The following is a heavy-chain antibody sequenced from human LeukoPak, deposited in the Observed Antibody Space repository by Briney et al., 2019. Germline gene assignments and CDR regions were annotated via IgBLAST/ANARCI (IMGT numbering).Heavy chain of an antibody. J-gene: IGHJ4*02. CDR1: GFTFSSYG. D-gene: IGHD4-11*01. V-gene: IGHV3-30*03. CDR3: ARYAEYAVTTPCY. CDR2: LSYDGNYK. Sequence: PGGSLRLSCAASGFTFSSYGMHWVRQAPGQGLEWVAVLSYDGNYKYYADSVKGRFAISRDNSENTLYLQMNSLRAEDTAVYYCARYAEYAVTTPCYWGQGTLVTVSA.